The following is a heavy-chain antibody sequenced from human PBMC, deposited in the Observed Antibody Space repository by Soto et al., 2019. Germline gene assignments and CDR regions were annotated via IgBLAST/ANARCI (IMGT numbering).Heavy chain of an antibody. CDR1: GFTFSSYW. V-gene: IGHV3-74*01. D-gene: IGHD5-12*01. J-gene: IGHJ4*02. Sequence: EVQLVESGGGLVQPGGSLRLSCAASGFTFSSYWMHWVRQAPGKGLVWVSRINSDGSSTSYADSVKGRFTISRDNAKNTLYLQMNSLRAEDTAVYYCARVPLRGYGGYVFDYWGQGTLVTVSS. CDR3: ARVPLRGYGGYVFDY. CDR2: INSDGSST.